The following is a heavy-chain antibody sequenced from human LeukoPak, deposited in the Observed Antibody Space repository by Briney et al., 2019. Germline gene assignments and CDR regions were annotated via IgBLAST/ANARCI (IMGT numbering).Heavy chain of an antibody. J-gene: IGHJ4*02. V-gene: IGHV3-33*01. CDR3: ARDSVDTAIAFDY. CDR1: GFTFSTYV. CDR2: IWYDGSNK. D-gene: IGHD5-18*01. Sequence: GGSLRLSCAASGFTFSTYVMHWVRQAPGKGLEWVAIIWYDGSNKYYADSVKGRFTISRDNSKNTLYLQMNSLRAEDTAVYYCARDSVDTAIAFDYWGQGTLVTVSS.